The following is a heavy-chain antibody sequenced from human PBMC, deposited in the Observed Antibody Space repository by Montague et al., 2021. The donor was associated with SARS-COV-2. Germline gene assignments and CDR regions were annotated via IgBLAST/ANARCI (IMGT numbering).Heavy chain of an antibody. CDR1: GFIFSSYA. D-gene: IGHD1-26*01. CDR2: ISGSGTST. Sequence: SLRLSCAASGFIFSSYAMRWVRQAPGKGLEWVSTISGSGTSTSDADSVKGRFTTSRDNSKNTLYLQMNSLGAEDTALYYCAKGGRGRGSYGAAGFDYWGQGTLVTVSS. J-gene: IGHJ4*02. CDR3: AKGGRGRGSYGAAGFDY. V-gene: IGHV3-23*01.